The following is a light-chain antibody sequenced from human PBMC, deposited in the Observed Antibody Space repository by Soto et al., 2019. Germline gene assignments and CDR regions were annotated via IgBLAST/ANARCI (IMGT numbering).Light chain of an antibody. V-gene: IGLV2-11*01. CDR3: CSYAGSSSFRVL. CDR2: DVT. CDR1: NSDVGTYNY. Sequence: QSVLTQPRSVSGSPGQSVTISCTGTNSDVGTYNYVSWYQQHPGKAPKLIIYDVTKRPSGVPDRFSGSKSGNTASLIISGLQAADEAEYYCCCCSYAGSSSFRVLFGGGTQRPSS. J-gene: IGLJ7*01.